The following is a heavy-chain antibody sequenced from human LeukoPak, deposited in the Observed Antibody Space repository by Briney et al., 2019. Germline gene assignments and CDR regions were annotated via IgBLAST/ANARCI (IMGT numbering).Heavy chain of an antibody. CDR2: VYHVGTT. Sequence: SETLSLTCTVSGYSISSGYYWGWIRQPPGKGLEWIGVYHVGTTDYNPSLKSRVTISVDGSKNQMSLTLSSVAAEDTAVYYCARVGVYDSSGYYWPTFDYWGQGTLVTVSS. D-gene: IGHD3-22*01. CDR3: ARVGVYDSSGYYWPTFDY. CDR1: GYSISSGYY. V-gene: IGHV4-38-2*02. J-gene: IGHJ4*02.